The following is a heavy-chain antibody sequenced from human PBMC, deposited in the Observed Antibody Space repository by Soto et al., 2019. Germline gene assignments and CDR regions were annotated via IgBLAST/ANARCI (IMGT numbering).Heavy chain of an antibody. CDR2: IYYSGST. Sequence: SETLSLTCAVYGGSFSGYYWSWIRQPPGKGLEWIGYIYYSGSTNYNPSLKSRVTISVGTSKNQFSLKLSSVTAADTAVYYCARGRFLEWLLSGWFDPWGQGTLVTVSS. CDR3: ARGRFLEWLLSGWFDP. V-gene: IGHV4-59*01. J-gene: IGHJ5*02. CDR1: GGSFSGYY. D-gene: IGHD3-3*01.